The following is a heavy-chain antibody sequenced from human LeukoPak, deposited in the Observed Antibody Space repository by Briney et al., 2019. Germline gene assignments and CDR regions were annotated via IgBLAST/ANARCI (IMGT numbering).Heavy chain of an antibody. CDR3: ARVGTSYPHVWYFDY. J-gene: IGHJ4*02. CDR2: IYTSGST. CDR1: GGSISSYY. Sequence: SETLSLTCAVYGGSISSYYWSWIRQPAGKGLEWIGRIYTSGSTNYNPSLKSRVTMSVDTSKNQFSLKLSSVTAADTAVYYCARVGTSYPHVWYFDYWGQGTLVTVSS. V-gene: IGHV4-59*10. D-gene: IGHD1-26*01.